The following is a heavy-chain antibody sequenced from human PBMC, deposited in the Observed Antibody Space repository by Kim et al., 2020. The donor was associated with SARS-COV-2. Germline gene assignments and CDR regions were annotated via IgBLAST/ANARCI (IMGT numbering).Heavy chain of an antibody. CDR1: GFTFVRHW. CDR2: IKPDGGAQ. CDR3: ARDWDGSGNGMDV. Sequence: GGSLRLSCAASGFTFVRHWMSWVRQAPGKGLEWVAIIKPDGGAQYYVDSVEGRFTVSRDNAKESLFLQMNSLRDEDTAFYYCARDWDGSGNGMDVWGQGTTVIFS. D-gene: IGHD3-10*01. J-gene: IGHJ6*02. V-gene: IGHV3-7*03.